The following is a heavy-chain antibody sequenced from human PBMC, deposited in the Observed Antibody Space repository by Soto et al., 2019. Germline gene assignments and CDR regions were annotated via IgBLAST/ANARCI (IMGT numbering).Heavy chain of an antibody. CDR2: ISNSGRT. D-gene: IGHD3-22*01. Sequence: SETLSLTCAVSGGSISSGGYSWSWIRQPPGKGLEWIGYISNSGRTYYNPSLKSRLTISLDTSENQFSLKLTSVTAADTAVYYCASSLSYYDSSGYYYGSEYFQHWGQGTLVTVS. V-gene: IGHV4-30-4*07. CDR3: ASSLSYYDSSGYYYGSEYFQH. J-gene: IGHJ1*01. CDR1: GGSISSGGYS.